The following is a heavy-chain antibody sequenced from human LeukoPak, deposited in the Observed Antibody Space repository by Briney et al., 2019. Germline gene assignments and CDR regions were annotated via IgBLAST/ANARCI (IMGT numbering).Heavy chain of an antibody. D-gene: IGHD2-15*01. CDR2: ISAYNGNT. J-gene: IGHJ4*02. CDR3: ARDKYCSGGSCYSNFDY. CDR1: GYTFTSYG. V-gene: IGHV1-18*01. Sequence: GASVKVSCKASGYTFTSYGISWVRQAPGQGLEWMGWISAYNGNTNYAQKLQGRVTMTTDTSTSTAYMELSRLRSDDTAVYYCARDKYCSGGSCYSNFDYWGQGTLVTVSS.